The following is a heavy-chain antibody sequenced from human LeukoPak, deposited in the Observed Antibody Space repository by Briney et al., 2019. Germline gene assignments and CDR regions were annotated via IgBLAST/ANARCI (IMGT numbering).Heavy chain of an antibody. J-gene: IGHJ4*02. Sequence: GSLRLSCAASGFIFRSYDMHWVRQAPDKGLGWVAVIWYDGSNKYYAESVKGRFTISRDNSKNTLYLQMNSLRGEDTALYYCARDLVRTDSGYDSGPVGYWGQGTLVTVSS. D-gene: IGHD5-12*01. CDR3: ARDLVRTDSGYDSGPVGY. CDR2: IWYDGSNK. V-gene: IGHV3-33*01. CDR1: GFIFRSYD.